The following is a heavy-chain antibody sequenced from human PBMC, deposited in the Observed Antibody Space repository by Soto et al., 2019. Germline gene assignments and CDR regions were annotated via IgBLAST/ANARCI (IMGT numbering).Heavy chain of an antibody. CDR3: AKDHRPRKLRLGELYQLDCDS. Sequence: EVNLLESWGGFVQPGGSLRLSCAASGFTFSNYAMSWVRRAPGKGLEWVSSISGSGGGTFYADSVKGRFTISRDNFKNTLYILMNSMRVEEKALYHFAKDHRPRKLRLGELYQLDCDSGGHGTLVPVAS. V-gene: IGHV3-23*01. CDR2: ISGSGGGT. CDR1: GFTFSNYA. J-gene: IGHJ5*01. D-gene: IGHD3-16*01.